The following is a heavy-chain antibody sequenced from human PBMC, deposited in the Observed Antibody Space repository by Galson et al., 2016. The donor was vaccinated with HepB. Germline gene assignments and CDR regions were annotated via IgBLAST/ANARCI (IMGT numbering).Heavy chain of an antibody. Sequence: SLRLSCAASGFPLSTYWMSWIRQAPGKGLEWVSYISSSSSYTNYADSVKGRFTISRDNAKNSLYLRMNSLRAEDTAVYYCARDGETVGRLFTPDYWGQGTLVTVSS. D-gene: IGHD7-27*01. CDR1: GFPLSTYW. CDR2: ISSSSSYT. V-gene: IGHV3-11*05. CDR3: ARDGETVGRLFTPDY. J-gene: IGHJ4*02.